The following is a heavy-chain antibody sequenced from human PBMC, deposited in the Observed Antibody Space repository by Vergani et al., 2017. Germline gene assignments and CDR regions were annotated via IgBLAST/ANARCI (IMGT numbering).Heavy chain of an antibody. J-gene: IGHJ4*02. Sequence: EVQLVASGGGLVQPGGSLRLSCAASGFTFRTYDMHWVRQATGKGLEWVSAIGTAGDTYYPGSVKGRFTISRENAKNSLYLQMNGLRAGDTAVYYCARRDSSSPALDYWGQGTLVTVSS. CDR3: ARRDSSSPALDY. D-gene: IGHD6-6*01. CDR1: GFTFRTYD. CDR2: IGTAGDT. V-gene: IGHV3-13*01.